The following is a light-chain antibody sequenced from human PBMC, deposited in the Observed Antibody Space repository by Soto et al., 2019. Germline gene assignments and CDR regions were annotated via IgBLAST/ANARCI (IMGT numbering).Light chain of an antibody. CDR1: SSDAGGYNY. Sequence: QSVLTQPASVSGSPGQSITISCTGTSSDAGGYNYVSWYQQHPGKAPKLMIYEVSNRPSGVSNRFSGSKSGNTASLTISGLQAEDEAHYYCSSYTSSSTYVFGTGTKVTVL. CDR2: EVS. V-gene: IGLV2-14*01. CDR3: SSYTSSSTYV. J-gene: IGLJ1*01.